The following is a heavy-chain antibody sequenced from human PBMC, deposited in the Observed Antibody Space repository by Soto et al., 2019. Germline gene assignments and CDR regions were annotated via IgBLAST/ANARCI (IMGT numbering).Heavy chain of an antibody. CDR1: GYTFTDYW. CDR3: ARQLLGVAAAGH. Sequence: EVQLVQSGTEVKKPGESLKISCKGSGYTFTDYWIGWVRQMPGKGLEWMGVIYPGDSDPTYSPSFQGRVTISADKSIDTAYLQWVCLEASDTAIYYCARQLLGVAAAGHWGQGSLVSVSS. D-gene: IGHD2-15*01. J-gene: IGHJ4*02. CDR2: IYPGDSDP. V-gene: IGHV5-51*01.